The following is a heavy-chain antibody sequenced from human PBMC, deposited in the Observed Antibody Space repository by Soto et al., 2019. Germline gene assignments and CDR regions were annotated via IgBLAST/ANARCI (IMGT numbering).Heavy chain of an antibody. V-gene: IGHV3-13*01. CDR3: ARGSSPGYYMDV. D-gene: IGHD6-6*01. CDR1: GFTFSSYD. J-gene: IGHJ6*03. Sequence: TGGSLRLSCAASGFTFSSYDMHWVRQATGKGLEWVSAIGTAGDTYYPGSVKGRFTISRENAKNSLYLQMNSLRAGDTAVYYCARGSSPGYYMDVWGKGTTVTVSS. CDR2: IGTAGDT.